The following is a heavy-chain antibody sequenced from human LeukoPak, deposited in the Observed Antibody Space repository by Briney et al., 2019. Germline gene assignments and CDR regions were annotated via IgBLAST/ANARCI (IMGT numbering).Heavy chain of an antibody. CDR2: INHSGST. D-gene: IGHD5-24*01. J-gene: IGHJ5*02. Sequence: KPSETLSLTCAVYGGSFSGYYWRWIRQPPGKGLEWIGEINHSGSTNYNPSLKSRVTISVDTSKNQFSLKLSSVTAADTAVYYCARGKGDGYNFNWLDPWGQGTLVTVSS. V-gene: IGHV4-34*01. CDR3: ARGKGDGYNFNWLDP. CDR1: GGSFSGYY.